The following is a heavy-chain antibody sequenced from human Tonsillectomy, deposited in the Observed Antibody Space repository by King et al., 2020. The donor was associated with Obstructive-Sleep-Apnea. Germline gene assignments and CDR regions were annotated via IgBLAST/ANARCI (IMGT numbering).Heavy chain of an antibody. V-gene: IGHV4-30-4*01. D-gene: IGHD2-15*01. CDR3: AREYCSGGSCSLAY. Sequence: QLQESGPGLVKPSQTLSLTCTVSGDSISSGDYYWSWIRQPPGKGLEWIGYIYNSGNSYYNPSLKSRVTISVDTSKNQFSLKLSSLTAADTAVYYCAREYCSGGSCSLAYWGQGTLVTVSS. CDR1: GDSISSGDYY. CDR2: IYNSGNS. J-gene: IGHJ4*02.